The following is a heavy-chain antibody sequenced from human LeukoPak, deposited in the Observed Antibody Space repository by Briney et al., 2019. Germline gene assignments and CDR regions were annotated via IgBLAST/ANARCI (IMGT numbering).Heavy chain of an antibody. CDR1: GYTFTSYG. D-gene: IGHD6-13*01. J-gene: IGHJ6*02. V-gene: IGHV1-18*01. Sequence: ASVTVSFKASGYTFTSYGISWVRQAPGQGLEWMGWISAYNGNTNYAQKLQGRVTMTTDTSTSTAYMELRRLRSDDTAVYYCARPSYGSSFSYYYGMDVWGQGTTVTVSS. CDR2: ISAYNGNT. CDR3: ARPSYGSSFSYYYGMDV.